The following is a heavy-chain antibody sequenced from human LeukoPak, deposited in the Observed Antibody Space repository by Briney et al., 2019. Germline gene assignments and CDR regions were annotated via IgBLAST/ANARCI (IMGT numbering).Heavy chain of an antibody. Sequence: GGSLRLSCAASGITFGNNWMHWVRQGPGKGLVWISRINSDGGGAIYADSVKGRFTVSRDNAKNTLYLQMNSLRAEDTAFYYCAKLGYGFDYWGQGTLVIVSS. D-gene: IGHD2-15*01. V-gene: IGHV3-74*01. CDR3: AKLGYGFDY. CDR1: GITFGNNW. J-gene: IGHJ4*02. CDR2: INSDGGGA.